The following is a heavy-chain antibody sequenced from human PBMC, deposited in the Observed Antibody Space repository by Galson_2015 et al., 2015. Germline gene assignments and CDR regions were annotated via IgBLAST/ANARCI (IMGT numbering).Heavy chain of an antibody. V-gene: IGHV3-23*01. CDR1: GFILSRYA. J-gene: IGHJ3*02. CDR2: ITSSGDII. D-gene: IGHD4-17*01. Sequence: SLRLSCAASGFILSRYAMTWVRQSSGKGLEWASTITSSGDIIRYADSVKGRFTTSRDNSRNTLFLQMSSLRVEDTAIYYCAKDPSGDYVGAFDTWGHGTLVTVSS. CDR3: AKDPSGDYVGAFDT.